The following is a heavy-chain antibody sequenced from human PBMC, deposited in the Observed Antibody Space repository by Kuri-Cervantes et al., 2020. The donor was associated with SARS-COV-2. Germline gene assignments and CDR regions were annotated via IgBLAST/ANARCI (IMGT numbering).Heavy chain of an antibody. J-gene: IGHJ6*03. V-gene: IGHV4-59*08. Sequence: SETLSLTCIVSGGSINTDSWAWIRQAPGKGLEWIGTIYYSGTTSYHPYLGSRVTISVDTSKSLFSLRLRSMTAADSAVYYCTRRRIGIDGPRWGLYDSNYHIDVWGKGITVTVSS. CDR1: GGSINTDS. CDR3: TRRRIGIDGPRWGLYDSNYHIDV. D-gene: IGHD2-21*02. CDR2: IYYSGTT.